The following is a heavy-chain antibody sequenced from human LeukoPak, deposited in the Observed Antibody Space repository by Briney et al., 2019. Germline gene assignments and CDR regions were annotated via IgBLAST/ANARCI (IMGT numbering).Heavy chain of an antibody. V-gene: IGHV4-39*07. Sequence: SETLSLTCTVSGGSISSSSYYWGWIRQPPGKGLEWIGSIYYSGSTYYNPSLKSRVTISVDTSKNQFSLRLSSVTAADTAVYYCARVLDYYGSGVYSFDYWGQGTLVTVSS. CDR1: GGSISSSSYY. CDR3: ARVLDYYGSGVYSFDY. J-gene: IGHJ4*02. D-gene: IGHD3-10*01. CDR2: IYYSGST.